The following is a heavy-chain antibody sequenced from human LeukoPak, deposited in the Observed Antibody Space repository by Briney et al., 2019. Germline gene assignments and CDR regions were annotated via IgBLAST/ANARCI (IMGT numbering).Heavy chain of an antibody. V-gene: IGHV3-7*05. CDR3: VRGSGKEGPNY. Sequence: GGSLRLSCAASEFIFTTYWMSWVRQAPGKGLEWVANINQNGGEKYYVDSVKGRLTISRDNAKNSLYLQMNSLRAEDTAVYYCVRGSGKEGPNYWGQGTLVTVSS. CDR1: EFIFTTYW. D-gene: IGHD4-23*01. J-gene: IGHJ4*02. CDR2: INQNGGEK.